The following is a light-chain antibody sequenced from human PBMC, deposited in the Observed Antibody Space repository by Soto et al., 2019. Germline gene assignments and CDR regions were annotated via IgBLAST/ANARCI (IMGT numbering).Light chain of an antibody. J-gene: IGLJ1*01. V-gene: IGLV1-44*01. Sequence: VLTHPPSASWTPRPRGPIFCFGNNSHIGTNTVNWYQQFPGTAPKLLIYNNNQRPSGVPDRFSGSKSATSASLAISGLQSEDEADYYCAAWDNSLTTFYVFGTGTKVTVL. CDR1: NSHIGTNT. CDR3: AAWDNSLTTFYV. CDR2: NNN.